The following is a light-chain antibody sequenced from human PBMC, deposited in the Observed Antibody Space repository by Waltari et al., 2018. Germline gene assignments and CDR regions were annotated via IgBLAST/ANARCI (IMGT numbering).Light chain of an antibody. Sequence: EIVMTQSPATLSVSPGEGATLYRRASQSINTNLAWYQKKPGQAPRLLIFRASTRAAGIPERFSGSGSGTEFALTISSLQSEDFALYYCQQYHSWLTFGGGTKVEIE. CDR2: RAS. CDR3: QQYHSWLT. J-gene: IGKJ4*01. V-gene: IGKV3-15*01. CDR1: QSINTN.